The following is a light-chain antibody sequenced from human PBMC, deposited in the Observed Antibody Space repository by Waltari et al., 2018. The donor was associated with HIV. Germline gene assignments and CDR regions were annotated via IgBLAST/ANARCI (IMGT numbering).Light chain of an antibody. J-gene: IGLJ2*01. V-gene: IGLV2-14*01. CDR3: CSYTTTSTLI. Sequence: QSALTHPASVSGSPGQSITISCTGTSSDIGVYNYVSWYQQHPGKAPKLMIFEVSYRPSGVSNRFSGSKSGNTASLTISGVQAEDEADYYCCSYTTTSTLIFGGGTKLTVL. CDR1: SSDIGVYNY. CDR2: EVS.